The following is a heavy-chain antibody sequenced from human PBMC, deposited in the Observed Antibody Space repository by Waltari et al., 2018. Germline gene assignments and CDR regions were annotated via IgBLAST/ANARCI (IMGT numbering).Heavy chain of an antibody. CDR3: GRESTTDWYVDH. D-gene: IGHD3-9*01. V-gene: IGHV3-74*01. CDR1: GFPFSSHL. CDR2: INDDGSRT. J-gene: IGHJ4*02. Sequence: EVQMVESGGGLVQPGGSLRLSCAASGFPFSSHLMHWVRQGPGKGLVWVARINDDGSRTAYADSVKGRVTISRDNAKNNLYLEMSSLTAEDTAVYYCGRESTTDWYVDHWGQGTLVTVSS.